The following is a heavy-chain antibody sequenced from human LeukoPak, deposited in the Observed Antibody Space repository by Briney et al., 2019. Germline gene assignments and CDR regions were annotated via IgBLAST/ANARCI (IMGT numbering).Heavy chain of an antibody. CDR1: GFTFSSYA. J-gene: IGHJ4*02. D-gene: IGHD1-26*01. Sequence: PGGSLRLSCAASGFTFSSYAMSWVRQAPGKGLEWVSAISGSGGSTYYADSVEGRFTTSRDNSKNTLYLQMNSLRAEDTAVYYCAKHREWELLIYFDYWGQGTLVTVSS. V-gene: IGHV3-23*01. CDR2: ISGSGGST. CDR3: AKHREWELLIYFDY.